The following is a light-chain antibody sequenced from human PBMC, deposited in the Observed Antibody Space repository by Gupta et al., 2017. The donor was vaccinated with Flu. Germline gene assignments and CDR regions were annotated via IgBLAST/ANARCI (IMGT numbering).Light chain of an antibody. CDR1: QYITSSS. J-gene: IGKJ2*01. V-gene: IGKV3-20*01. CDR3: QHALSEHPKYT. Sequence: EIVFTQSPGALSLSPGERATLSCRASQYITSSSLSWYQNRPGQAPRLLIYGASTRPKGGTDRCSGSGDATDVNITISRRVPEDFEVYYCQHALSEHPKYTFGRGTKVEIK. CDR2: GAS.